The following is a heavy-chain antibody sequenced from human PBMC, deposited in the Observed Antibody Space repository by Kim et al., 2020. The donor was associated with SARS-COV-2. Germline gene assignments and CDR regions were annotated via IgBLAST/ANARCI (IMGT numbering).Heavy chain of an antibody. CDR2: IIPIFGTA. V-gene: IGHV1-69*13. J-gene: IGHJ6*03. CDR1: GGTFSSYA. Sequence: SVKVSCKASGGTFSSYAISWVRQAPGQGLEWMGGIIPIFGTANYAQKFQGRVTITADESTSTAYMELSSLRSEDTAVYYCASTGEYYDFWSDKGDYYYMDVWGKGTTVTVSS. CDR3: ASTGEYYDFWSDKGDYYYMDV. D-gene: IGHD3-3*01.